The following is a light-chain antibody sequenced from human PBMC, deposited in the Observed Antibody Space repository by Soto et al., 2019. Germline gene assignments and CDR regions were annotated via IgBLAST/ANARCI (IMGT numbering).Light chain of an antibody. CDR3: QQRAGT. Sequence: EIVLTQSPATLSLSPGEKATLSCRASQSVSSHLGWYQQKPGQAPRLLIYDASNRATGIPARFSGSGSGTDFTLIISSLETEDFAVYYCQQRAGTFGPGTKVEIK. CDR2: DAS. V-gene: IGKV3-11*01. CDR1: QSVSSH. J-gene: IGKJ3*01.